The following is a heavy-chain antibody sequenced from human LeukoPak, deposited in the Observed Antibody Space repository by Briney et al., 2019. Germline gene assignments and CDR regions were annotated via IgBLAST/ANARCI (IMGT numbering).Heavy chain of an antibody. V-gene: IGHV3-23*01. CDR1: GFTFSSYS. D-gene: IGHD3-10*01. CDR3: AKAVRISILGVGY. J-gene: IGHJ4*02. Sequence: GGSLRLSCAASGFTFSSYSMSWVRQAPGKGLEWVSGISSGGGGTYYAHSVKGRFTISRDNSKNTLYLQMNSLRAEDTAVYYWAKAVRISILGVGYWGRGPLVTVS. CDR2: ISSGGGGT.